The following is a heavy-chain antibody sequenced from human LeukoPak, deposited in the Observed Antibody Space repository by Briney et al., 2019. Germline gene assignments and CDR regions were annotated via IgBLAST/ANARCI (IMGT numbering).Heavy chain of an antibody. D-gene: IGHD7-27*01. CDR3: ARGPGDHLYYYFYMDV. CDR2: TYYRSKWYN. J-gene: IGHJ6*03. V-gene: IGHV6-1*01. CDR1: GDSVSSISAA. Sequence: SQTLSLTCAISGDSVSSISAAWNWIRQSPSRGLEWLGRTYYRSKWYNDYAVSVKGRITINPDTSRNQFSLHLNSVTPEDTAVYYCARGPGDHLYYYFYMDVWGKGTTVTVSS.